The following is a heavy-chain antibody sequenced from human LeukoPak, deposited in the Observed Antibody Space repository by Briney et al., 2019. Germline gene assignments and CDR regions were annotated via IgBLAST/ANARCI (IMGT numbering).Heavy chain of an antibody. CDR3: ASQGHLGATGY. J-gene: IGHJ4*02. D-gene: IGHD1-26*01. Sequence: PSETLSLTCTVSGGSISSYYWSWIRQPPGKGLEWIGYIYYSGSTNYDPSLKSRVTISVDASKNQYSLKLSSVTAADTAVYYCASQGHLGATGYWGQGTLVTVSS. CDR2: IYYSGST. CDR1: GGSISSYY. V-gene: IGHV4-59*01.